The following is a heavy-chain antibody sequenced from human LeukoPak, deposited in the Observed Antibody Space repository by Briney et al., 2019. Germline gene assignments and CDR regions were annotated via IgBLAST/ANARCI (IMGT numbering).Heavy chain of an antibody. Sequence: SETLSLTCTVSGYSISSGYYWGWIRQPPGKGLEWIGSIYHSGSTYYNPSLKSRVTISVDTSKNQFSLKLSSVTAADTAVYYRAKRQVGGGFDYWGQGTLVTVSS. CDR1: GYSISSGYY. CDR2: IYHSGST. V-gene: IGHV4-38-2*02. D-gene: IGHD3-16*01. J-gene: IGHJ4*02. CDR3: AKRQVGGGFDY.